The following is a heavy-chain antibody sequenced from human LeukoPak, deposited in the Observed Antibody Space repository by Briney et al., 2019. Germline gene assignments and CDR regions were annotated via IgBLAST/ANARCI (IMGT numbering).Heavy chain of an antibody. J-gene: IGHJ4*02. Sequence: ASVQVTCKTSGYTSTTYGITWVRQAPAQGLEWMGEISGSNGNTKNAQKVQGRVTMTTDKYTTTTSLEERSRRTGANAVYYCAGVRDRMVQGVTALFDYWGQGTLVTVSS. V-gene: IGHV1-18*04. CDR2: ISGSNGNT. CDR3: AGVRDRMVQGVTALFDY. CDR1: GYTSTTYG. D-gene: IGHD3-10*01.